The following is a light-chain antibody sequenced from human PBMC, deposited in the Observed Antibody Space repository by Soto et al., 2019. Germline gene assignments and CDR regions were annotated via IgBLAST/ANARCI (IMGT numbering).Light chain of an antibody. J-gene: IGKJ4*01. Sequence: EMVMTQSPATLSVSPGERAPLSCRASQSVSSNLAWYQQNPGQAPRLLIYGASNRATGIPARFSGSGSGADFTLTISSLEPEDFALYYCQQHINWPLTFGGGTKVDI. V-gene: IGKV3-11*01. CDR3: QQHINWPLT. CDR2: GAS. CDR1: QSVSSN.